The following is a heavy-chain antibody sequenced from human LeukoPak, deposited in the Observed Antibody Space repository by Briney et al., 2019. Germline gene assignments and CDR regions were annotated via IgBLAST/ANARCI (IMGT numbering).Heavy chain of an antibody. J-gene: IGHJ4*02. V-gene: IGHV4-4*09. Sequence: TPSETLSLTCTVSGGSLSSSCWTWVRQPPGKGLEFIGYIYSTGSPNYNPSLKSRVTISLDTSKNQFSLWLRSVTAADTAVYYCARLGHCSGASCYGLDYWGLGTLVTVSS. CDR1: GGSLSSSC. D-gene: IGHD2-2*01. CDR3: ARLGHCSGASCYGLDY. CDR2: IYSTGSP.